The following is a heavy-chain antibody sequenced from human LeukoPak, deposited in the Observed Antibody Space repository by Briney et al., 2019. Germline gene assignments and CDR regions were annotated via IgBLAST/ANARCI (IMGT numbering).Heavy chain of an antibody. D-gene: IGHD6-13*01. V-gene: IGHV1-46*01. J-gene: IGHJ5*02. Sequence: ASVKVSCKASGGTFSSYGITWVRQAPGQGLEWMGIINPSGGSTSYAQKFQGRVTMTRDTSTSTVYMELSSLRSEDTAVYYCARSIAAANSNWFDPWGQGTLVTVSS. CDR2: INPSGGST. CDR1: GGTFSSYG. CDR3: ARSIAAANSNWFDP.